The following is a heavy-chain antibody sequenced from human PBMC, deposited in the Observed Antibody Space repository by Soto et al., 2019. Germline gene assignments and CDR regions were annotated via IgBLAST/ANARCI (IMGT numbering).Heavy chain of an antibody. Sequence: ASVKVSCKASGYTFTGYDMHWVGQAPGQGLEWMGWINPNSGGTNDAQKFQGWVTMTGDTSISTAYMELSRLRSDDTAVYYCARGHSSSGFYPNWFDPWGQGTLVTVSS. D-gene: IGHD3-22*01. J-gene: IGHJ5*02. CDR3: ARGHSSSGFYPNWFDP. CDR2: INPNSGGT. V-gene: IGHV1-2*04. CDR1: GYTFTGYD.